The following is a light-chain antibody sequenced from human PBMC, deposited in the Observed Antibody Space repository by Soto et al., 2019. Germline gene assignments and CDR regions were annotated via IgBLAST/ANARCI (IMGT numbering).Light chain of an antibody. Sequence: DIVLTQSPATLSLSPGERAAPSCMASQSVGTYLAWYQQKPGQAPRLLLYDASNRAAGVPVRFSGSGSGTDFTLTISSVEPDDFAVYYCQQRSNWPPITFGQGTRLEIK. CDR2: DAS. CDR1: QSVGTY. J-gene: IGKJ5*01. CDR3: QQRSNWPPIT. V-gene: IGKV3-11*01.